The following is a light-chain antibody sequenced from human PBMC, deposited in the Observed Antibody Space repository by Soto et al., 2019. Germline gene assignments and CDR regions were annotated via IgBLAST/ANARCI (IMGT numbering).Light chain of an antibody. V-gene: IGKV1-39*01. CDR3: QQSYSTPWT. CDR1: QSISSY. CDR2: AAS. J-gene: IGKJ1*01. Sequence: DIQMTQSPSSLSASLGDIVTITCRASQSISSYLNWYQQKPGKAPKLLIYAASSLQSGVPSRFSGSGSGTDFTLTISSLQPEDFATYYCQQSYSTPWTFGQGTKVEIK.